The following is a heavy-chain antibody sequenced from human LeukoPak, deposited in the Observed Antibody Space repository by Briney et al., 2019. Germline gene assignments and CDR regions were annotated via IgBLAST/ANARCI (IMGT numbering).Heavy chain of an antibody. CDR1: EFTFSNAW. J-gene: IGHJ4*02. D-gene: IGHD6-13*01. V-gene: IGHV3-15*01. CDR3: TTVLHSSSWPIDY. Sequence: GGSLRLSCAASEFTFSNAWMSWVRQAPGKGLEWVGRIKSKTDGGTTDYAAPVKGRFTISRDDSKNTLYLQMNSLKTEDTAVHYCTTVLHSSSWPIDYWGQGTLVTVSS. CDR2: IKSKTDGGTT.